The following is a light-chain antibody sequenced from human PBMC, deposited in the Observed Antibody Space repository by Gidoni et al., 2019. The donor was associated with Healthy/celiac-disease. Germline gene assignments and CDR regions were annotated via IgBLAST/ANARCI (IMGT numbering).Light chain of an antibody. V-gene: IGLV2-14*01. Sequence: QSALTQPAYVSGSPGQSITISCTGTSSDVGGYNYVSWYQQHPGKAPKLMIYEVSNRFSGSKSGNTASLTISGLQAEDEADYYCSSYTSSSPLVFGGGTKLPVL. CDR3: SSYTSSSPLV. CDR2: EVS. CDR1: SSDVGGYNY. J-gene: IGLJ2*01.